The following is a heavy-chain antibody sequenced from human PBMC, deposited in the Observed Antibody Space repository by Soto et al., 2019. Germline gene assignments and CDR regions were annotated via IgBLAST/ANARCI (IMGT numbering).Heavy chain of an antibody. Sequence: QVQLVESGGGVVQPGRSLRLSCAASGFTFSTYGMHWVRVRQAPGKGLEWVAVIWNDGSITYYGDSVKGRFTISRDNSKNTVYLQMNSLRTEDTAIYYWAKERGWGDGGGTVDYWGQGTLVTVSS. CDR1: GFTFSTYG. V-gene: IGHV3-33*03. CDR2: IWNDGSIT. D-gene: IGHD3-16*01. J-gene: IGHJ4*02. CDR3: AKERGWGDGGGTVDY.